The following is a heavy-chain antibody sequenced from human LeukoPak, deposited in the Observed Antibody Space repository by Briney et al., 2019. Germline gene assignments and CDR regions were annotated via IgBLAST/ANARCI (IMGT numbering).Heavy chain of an antibody. D-gene: IGHD1-7*01. Sequence: ASVKVSCKVSGYTLTELSMHWVRQAPGKGLEWMGGFDPEDGETIYAQEFQGRVTMTEDTSTDTAYMELSSLRSEDTAVYYCATDPGITGTTGPFDYWGQGTLVTVSS. CDR3: ATDPGITGTTGPFDY. J-gene: IGHJ4*02. CDR1: GYTLTELS. CDR2: FDPEDGET. V-gene: IGHV1-24*01.